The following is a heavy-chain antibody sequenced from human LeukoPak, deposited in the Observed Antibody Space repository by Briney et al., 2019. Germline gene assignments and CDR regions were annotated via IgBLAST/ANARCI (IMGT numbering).Heavy chain of an antibody. CDR3: ASPGRPRYSGYQIGDY. V-gene: IGHV1-69*06. Sequence: AASVTVSCKASGGTFSRNDISWVRQAPGQGLEWMGGIIPIFGTANYAQKFQGRVTITADKSTSTAYMELSSLRSEDTAVYYCASPGRPRYSGYQIGDYWGQGTLVTVSS. J-gene: IGHJ4*02. D-gene: IGHD5-12*01. CDR1: GGTFSRND. CDR2: IIPIFGTA.